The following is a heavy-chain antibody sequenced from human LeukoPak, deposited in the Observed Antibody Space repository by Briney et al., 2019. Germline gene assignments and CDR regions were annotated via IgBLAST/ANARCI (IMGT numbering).Heavy chain of an antibody. CDR1: GYTFTSYY. CDR2: INPSGGST. V-gene: IGHV1-46*01. CDR3: ARHIVVVPAAKNDAFDI. Sequence: GASVKVSCKASGYTFTSYYVHWVRQAPGQGLEWMGIINPSGGSTSYAQKFQGRVTMTRDTSTSTVYMELSSLRSEDTAVYYCARHIVVVPAAKNDAFDIWGQGTMVTVSS. J-gene: IGHJ3*02. D-gene: IGHD2-2*01.